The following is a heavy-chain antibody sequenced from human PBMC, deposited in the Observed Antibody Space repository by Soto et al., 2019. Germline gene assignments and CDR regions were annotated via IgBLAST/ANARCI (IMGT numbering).Heavy chain of an antibody. CDR2: IKQDGSEK. J-gene: IGHJ4*02. CDR3: ASQKIDDVSIDY. Sequence: EVQLVESGGGLVQPGGSLRLSCAASEFSIRNFWMSWVRQAPGKGLEWVAMIKQDGSEKFYVDSVKGRFTISRDNAKNSLYLQMNSLSAEEAVVHYCASQKIDDVSIDYWGRGPLVTVSS. D-gene: IGHD3-10*02. V-gene: IGHV3-7*01. CDR1: EFSIRNFW.